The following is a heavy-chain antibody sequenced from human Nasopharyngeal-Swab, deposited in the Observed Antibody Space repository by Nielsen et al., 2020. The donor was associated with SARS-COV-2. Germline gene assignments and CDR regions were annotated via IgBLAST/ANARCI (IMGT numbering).Heavy chain of an antibody. CDR2: ISYDGSNK. J-gene: IGHJ6*02. CDR1: GFTFSSSG. V-gene: IGHV3-30*18. CDR3: AKQTSGRGYYYYYGMDV. Sequence: GGSLRLSCAASGFTFSSSGMHWVRQAPGKGLEWVAVISYDGSNKYYADSVKGRFTISRDNSKNTLYLQMNSLRAEDTAVYYCAKQTSGRGYYYYYGMDVWGQGTTVTVSS. D-gene: IGHD1-1*01.